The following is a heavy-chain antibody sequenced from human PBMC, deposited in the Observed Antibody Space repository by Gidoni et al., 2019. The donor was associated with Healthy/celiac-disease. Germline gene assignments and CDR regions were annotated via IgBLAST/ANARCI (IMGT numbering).Heavy chain of an antibody. D-gene: IGHD3-22*01. CDR2: ISYDGSNK. J-gene: IGHJ3*02. V-gene: IGHV3-30*18. CDR1: GFTFSIYG. CDR3: AKPGHDYADYYDSSGHLGGVAFDI. Sequence: QVQLVEAGGGVVQPGRSLRLSCAASGFTFSIYGMHGVRRAPGKGLEWVSVISYDGSNKYYSDSVKVRFTISRDNSKNTLYLQMNSLRAEDTAVYYCAKPGHDYADYYDSSGHLGGVAFDIWGQGTMVTVSS.